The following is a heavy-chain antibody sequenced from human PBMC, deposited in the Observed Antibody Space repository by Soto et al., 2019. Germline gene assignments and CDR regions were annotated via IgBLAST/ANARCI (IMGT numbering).Heavy chain of an antibody. D-gene: IGHD4-17*01. CDR3: ARDSYGDYGGFDY. J-gene: IGHJ4*02. CDR1: GGTFSSYT. Sequence: QVQLVQSGAEVKKPGSSVKVSCKASGGTFSSYTISWVRQAPGQEVEWMGRIIPILGMANYAQKFQGRVRIAADKSTSTASMELSSLRSEDTAVYYCARDSYGDYGGFDYCGQGPLVTVSS. V-gene: IGHV1-69*08. CDR2: IIPILGMA.